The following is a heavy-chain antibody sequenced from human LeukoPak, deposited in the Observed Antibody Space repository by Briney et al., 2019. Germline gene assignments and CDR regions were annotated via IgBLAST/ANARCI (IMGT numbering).Heavy chain of an antibody. Sequence: GGSLRLSCGASGFTVSSNYMSWVRQTPGKGLAWVSVLYSRGNKYYADSVKGRFTISRDNSKNMLFLQMNSLRAEDTAVYYCARVGRGDTYGYVDYWGQGTLVTVSS. V-gene: IGHV3-66*01. CDR3: ARVGRGDTYGYVDY. CDR1: GFTVSSNY. J-gene: IGHJ4*02. D-gene: IGHD5-18*01. CDR2: LYSRGNK.